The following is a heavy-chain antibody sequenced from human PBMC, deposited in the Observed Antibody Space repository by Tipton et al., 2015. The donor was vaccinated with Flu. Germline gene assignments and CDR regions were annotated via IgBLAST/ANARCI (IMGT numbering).Heavy chain of an antibody. CDR3: ARGGGHNYGFNHYYDS. Sequence: GLVKPSETLSLTCSVSGASISRNTAYWGWIRQPPGKGPQWIASIYYDGRTYYSPSLESRVSISADTSKNKLSLRLISATAADTAVYYCARGGGHNYGFNHYYDSWGQGILVSVSS. CDR2: IYYDGRT. V-gene: IGHV4-39*01. J-gene: IGHJ4*02. CDR1: GASISRNTAY. D-gene: IGHD5-18*01.